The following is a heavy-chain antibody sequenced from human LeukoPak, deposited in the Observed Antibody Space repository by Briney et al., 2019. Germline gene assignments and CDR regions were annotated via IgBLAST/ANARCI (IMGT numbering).Heavy chain of an antibody. CDR2: IYYSGST. V-gene: IGHV4-30-4*08. D-gene: IGHD6-19*01. Sequence: SSETLSLTCTVSGGSISSGDYYWSWIRQPPGKGLEWIGYIYYSGSTYYNPSLKSRVTISVDTSKNQFSLKLSSVTAADTAVYYCARGGTSGWSGGTLFDYWGQGTLVTVSS. CDR3: ARGGTSGWSGGTLFDY. CDR1: GGSISSGDYY. J-gene: IGHJ4*02.